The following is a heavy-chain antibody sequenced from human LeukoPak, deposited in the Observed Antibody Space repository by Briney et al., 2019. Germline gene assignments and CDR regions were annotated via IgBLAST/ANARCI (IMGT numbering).Heavy chain of an antibody. D-gene: IGHD1-1*01. J-gene: IGHJ4*02. CDR2: IYYSGST. Sequence: SETLSLTCTVSGGSISSYYWSWIRQPPGKGLEWIGYIYYSGSTNYNPSLKSRVTISVDTSKNQFSLKLSSVTAADTAVYYCARVQRRYHKMLDYWGQGTLVTVSS. CDR1: GGSISSYY. V-gene: IGHV4-59*08. CDR3: ARVQRRYHKMLDY.